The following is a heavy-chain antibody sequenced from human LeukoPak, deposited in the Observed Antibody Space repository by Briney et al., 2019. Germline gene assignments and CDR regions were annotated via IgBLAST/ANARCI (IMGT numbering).Heavy chain of an antibody. V-gene: IGHV3-66*01. CDR2: IYSGGST. Sequence: PGGSLRLSCAASGFTVSSNYMSWVRQAPGKGLEWVSVIYSGGSTYYADSVKGRFTISRDNSKNKLYLQMNSLRAEYTAVYYCARTGYSSSWYVGFDYWGQGTLVTVSS. CDR3: ARTGYSSSWYVGFDY. CDR1: GFTVSSNY. J-gene: IGHJ4*02. D-gene: IGHD6-13*01.